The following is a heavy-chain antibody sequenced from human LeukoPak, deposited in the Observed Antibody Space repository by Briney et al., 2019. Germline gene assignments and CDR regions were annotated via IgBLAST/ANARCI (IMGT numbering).Heavy chain of an antibody. V-gene: IGHV1-2*02. CDR2: INPNSGGT. J-gene: IGHJ6*02. Sequence: ASVKVSCKASGYTFTGYYMHWVRQALGQGLEWMGWINPNSGGTNYAQKFQGRVTMTRDTSISTAYMELSRLRSDDTAVYYCASPGSGYKGTYYYYGMDVWGQGTTVTVSS. CDR3: ASPGSGYKGTYYYYGMDV. D-gene: IGHD5-12*01. CDR1: GYTFTGYY.